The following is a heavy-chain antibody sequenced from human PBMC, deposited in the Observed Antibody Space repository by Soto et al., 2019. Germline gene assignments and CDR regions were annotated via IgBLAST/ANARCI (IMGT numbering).Heavy chain of an antibody. CDR1: GFSLNTDGEG. CDR3: AHSRNLITEDAQVGDFDY. Sequence: QITLKESGPTQVKPTQTLTLTCSFSGFSLNTDGEGVGWVRQPPGEALEWLALIYWDDDERYSPSLKSRLTITKEPSKNLVVLIMTNMDPVDTATYYCAHSRNLITEDAQVGDFDYWGQGTLVTVSS. V-gene: IGHV2-5*02. D-gene: IGHD3-10*01. J-gene: IGHJ4*02. CDR2: IYWDDDE.